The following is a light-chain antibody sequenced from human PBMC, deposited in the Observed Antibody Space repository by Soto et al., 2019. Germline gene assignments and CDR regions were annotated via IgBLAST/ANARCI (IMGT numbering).Light chain of an antibody. CDR3: QHYNSYSEA. Sequence: DIQMTQSPSSLSASVGDRVTITCRATQGICNYLAWYQQKPGKVPKLLIYAASTLKSGVPSRFSGSGSGTEFTLTISSLQPDDFATYYCQHYNSYSEAFGQGTKVDI. J-gene: IGKJ1*01. CDR2: AAS. CDR1: QGICNY. V-gene: IGKV1-16*01.